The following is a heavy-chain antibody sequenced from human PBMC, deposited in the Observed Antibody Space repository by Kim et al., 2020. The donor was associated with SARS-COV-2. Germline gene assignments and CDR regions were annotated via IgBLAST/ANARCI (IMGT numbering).Heavy chain of an antibody. CDR3: ARGDPPGIAVAATFDY. D-gene: IGHD6-19*01. J-gene: IGHJ4*02. CDR1: GGSFSGYY. V-gene: IGHV4-34*01. Sequence: SETLSLTCAVYGGSFSGYYWSWIRQPPGKGLECIGEINHSGSTNYNPSLKSRVTISVDTSKNQFSLKLSSVTAADTAVYYCARGDPPGIAVAATFDYWGQGTLVTVPS. CDR2: INHSGST.